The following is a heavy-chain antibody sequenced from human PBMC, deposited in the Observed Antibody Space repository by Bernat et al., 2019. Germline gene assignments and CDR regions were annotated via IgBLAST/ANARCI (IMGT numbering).Heavy chain of an antibody. CDR3: ARRDWLDP. CDR1: GYTFTGYA. Sequence: QVQLVQSGAEVKKPGASVKVSCKASGYTFTGYAISWVRQAPGHGLEWMGWISAYDGNTNYAQRFQGRVSMTTDTSTSTAYMELRSLRSDDTAVYYCARRDWLDPWGQGTLVTVSS. J-gene: IGHJ5*02. CDR2: ISAYDGNT. V-gene: IGHV1-18*01.